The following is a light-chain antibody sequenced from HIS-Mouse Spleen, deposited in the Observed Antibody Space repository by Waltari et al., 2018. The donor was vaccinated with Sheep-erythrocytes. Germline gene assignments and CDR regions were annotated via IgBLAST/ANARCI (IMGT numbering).Light chain of an antibody. J-gene: IGKJ5*01. CDR1: QSVSSSY. V-gene: IGKV3-20*01. CDR2: GAS. CDR3: QQRGVT. Sequence: EIVLTQSPGTLSLSPGERATLSCRASQSVSSSYLAWYQQKPGQAPRHLIYGASSRATGIPDRFSGSGSGTDFTLTISRLEPEDFAVYYCQQRGVTFGQGTRLEIK.